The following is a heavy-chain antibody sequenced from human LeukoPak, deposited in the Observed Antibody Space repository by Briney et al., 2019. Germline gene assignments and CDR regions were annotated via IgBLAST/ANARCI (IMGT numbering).Heavy chain of an antibody. V-gene: IGHV4-30-4*01. CDR2: IYYSGST. D-gene: IGHD3-10*01. CDR1: GGSISSGDYY. Sequence: SETLSLTCTVSGGSISSGDYYWSWIRQPPGKGLEWIGYIYYSGSTYYNPSLKSRVTISVDTSKNQFSLKLSSVTAADTAVYYCARYSPRSGSDAFDIWGQGTIVTVSS. CDR3: ARYSPRSGSDAFDI. J-gene: IGHJ3*02.